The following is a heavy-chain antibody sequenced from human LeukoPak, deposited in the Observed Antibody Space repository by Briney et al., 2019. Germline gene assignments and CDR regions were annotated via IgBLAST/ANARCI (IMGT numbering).Heavy chain of an antibody. Sequence: VASVKVSCKASGYTFTSYYMHWVRQAPGQGLERMGIINPSGGGTSYAQKFQGRVTMTRDMSTSTVYMELSSLRSEDTAVYYCASGYCSSTSCYAFDIWGQGTMVTVSS. D-gene: IGHD2-2*01. CDR2: INPSGGGT. CDR1: GYTFTSYY. V-gene: IGHV1-46*01. J-gene: IGHJ3*02. CDR3: ASGYCSSTSCYAFDI.